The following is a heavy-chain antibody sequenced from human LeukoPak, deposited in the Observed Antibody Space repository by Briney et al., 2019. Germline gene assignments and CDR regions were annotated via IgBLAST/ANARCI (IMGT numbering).Heavy chain of an antibody. Sequence: GESLRLSCVASGFTFRTSDMSWVRQAPGNGLEWVSRISGSSGITHYAESVNGRFTVSRDDSKNTLYLQMNSLRAEDSAVYYCAKVRYPGYTTWDYWGQGTLVTVSS. CDR2: ISGSSGIT. CDR3: AKVRYPGYTTWDY. CDR1: GFTFRTSD. J-gene: IGHJ4*02. V-gene: IGHV3-23*01. D-gene: IGHD2-2*02.